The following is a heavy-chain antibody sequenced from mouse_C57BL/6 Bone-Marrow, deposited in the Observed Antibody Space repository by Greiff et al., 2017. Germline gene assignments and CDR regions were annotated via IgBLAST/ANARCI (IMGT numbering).Heavy chain of an antibody. D-gene: IGHD1-1*01. J-gene: IGHJ4*01. Sequence: EVQGVESGPSLVRPSQTLSLTCTVTGFSINSDCYWIWIRQFPGNKLEYIGYTFYSGITYYNPSLESRTYITRDTSKNQFSLKLSSVTTEDTATYYCARDPPPATVVAPYYAMDYWGQGTSVTVSS. V-gene: IGHV3-3*01. CDR2: TFYSGIT. CDR3: ARDPPPATVVAPYYAMDY. CDR1: GFSINSDCY.